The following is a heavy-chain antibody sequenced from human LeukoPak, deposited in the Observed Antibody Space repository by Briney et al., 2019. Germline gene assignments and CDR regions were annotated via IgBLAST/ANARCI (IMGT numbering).Heavy chain of an antibody. CDR3: AREKLSIVGATTIGDYYYYMDV. CDR2: ISAYNGNT. D-gene: IGHD1-26*01. V-gene: IGHV1-18*01. Sequence: ALVKVSCKATGYTFASYGISRVRQSPGPGLAWMGWISAYNGNTNYAQKLQGRVTMTTDTSTGRAYMELRGLRSDDTAVYYCAREKLSIVGATTIGDYYYYMDVWGKGTTVTVSS. J-gene: IGHJ6*03. CDR1: GYTFASYG.